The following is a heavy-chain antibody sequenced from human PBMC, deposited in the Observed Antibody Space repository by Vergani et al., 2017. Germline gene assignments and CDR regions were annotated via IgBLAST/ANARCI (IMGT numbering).Heavy chain of an antibody. V-gene: IGHV3-48*01. D-gene: IGHD2/OR15-2a*01. CDR3: ARDFLREASVDY. CDR2: ITSGTGTI. Sequence: EVQLLESGGNLVQPGGSLRLSCAASGFTFSAYNMNWVRQAPGKGLEWVSYITSGTGTIYYADSVKGRFTISRDNAKNSLYLQMNSLRADDTAVYYCARDFLREASVDYWGQGTLVTVSS. CDR1: GFTFSAYN. J-gene: IGHJ4*02.